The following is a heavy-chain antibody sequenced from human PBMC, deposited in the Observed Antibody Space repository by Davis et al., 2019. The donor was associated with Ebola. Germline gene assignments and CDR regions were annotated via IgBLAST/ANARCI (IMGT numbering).Heavy chain of an antibody. CDR3: ARDRGILRLVGDYYFDN. CDR1: GFIFRSYA. J-gene: IGHJ4*02. CDR2: ISSDGRTE. Sequence: GESLKISCAASGFIFRSYAMHWVRQAPGKGLEWVAVISSDGRTEYYADSVKGRFTISRDNSKDTLSLQMDSLTVDDTAIYYCARDRGILRLVGDYYFDNWGQGTLVTVSS. V-gene: IGHV3-30*04. D-gene: IGHD3-10*01.